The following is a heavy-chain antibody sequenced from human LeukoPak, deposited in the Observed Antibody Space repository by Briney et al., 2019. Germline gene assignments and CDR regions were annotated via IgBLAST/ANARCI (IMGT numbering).Heavy chain of an antibody. CDR1: GYTFTSYG. D-gene: IGHD3-10*01. Sequence: ASAKVSCKASGYTFTSYGISWVRQAPGHGLEWMGWISAYNGNTNYAQKFQGRVTMTRNTSISTAYMELRSLRSDDTAVYYCARLTGSGSYYNRFINWFDPWGQGTLVTVSS. CDR3: ARLTGSGSYYNRFINWFDP. V-gene: IGHV1-18*01. J-gene: IGHJ5*02. CDR2: ISAYNGNT.